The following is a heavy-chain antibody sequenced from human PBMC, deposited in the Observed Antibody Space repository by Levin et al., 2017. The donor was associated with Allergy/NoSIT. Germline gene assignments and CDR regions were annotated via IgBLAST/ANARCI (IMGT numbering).Heavy chain of an antibody. D-gene: IGHD1-26*01. CDR1: GFTFSSYA. CDR2: ISYDGINK. J-gene: IGHJ4*02. Sequence: GESLKISCAVSGFTFSSYAMHWVRQAPGKGLEWVAVISYDGINKYYADSVKGRFTISRDNSKNTLYLQMNSLIAEDTAVYYCAREVGQADYWGQGTLVTVS. V-gene: IGHV3-30-3*01. CDR3: AREVGQADY.